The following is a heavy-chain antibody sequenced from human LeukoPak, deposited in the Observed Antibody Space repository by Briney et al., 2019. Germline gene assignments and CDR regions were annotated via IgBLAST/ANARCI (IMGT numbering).Heavy chain of an antibody. Sequence: GRSLRLSCAASGFTFDDYAMHWVRHAPGKGLEWVSGISWNSGSIGYADSVKGRFTISRDNAKNSLYLQMNSLRAEDTAVYYCAREPGYSSSWYDYWGQGTLVTVSS. CDR1: GFTFDDYA. J-gene: IGHJ4*02. CDR3: AREPGYSSSWYDY. D-gene: IGHD6-13*01. V-gene: IGHV3-9*01. CDR2: ISWNSGSI.